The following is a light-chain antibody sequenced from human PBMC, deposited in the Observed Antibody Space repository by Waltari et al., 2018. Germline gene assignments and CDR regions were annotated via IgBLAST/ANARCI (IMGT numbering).Light chain of an antibody. J-gene: IGKJ4*01. CDR2: AAS. Sequence: AIRMTQSPSSFSASTGDRVTITCRASQGISSYLAWYQQKPGKAPKLLIYAASTLQSGVPSMFSGSGSGTDFTLTISCLQSEDFATYYCQQYYRYPFTFGGGTKVEIK. CDR3: QQYYRYPFT. CDR1: QGISSY. V-gene: IGKV1-8*01.